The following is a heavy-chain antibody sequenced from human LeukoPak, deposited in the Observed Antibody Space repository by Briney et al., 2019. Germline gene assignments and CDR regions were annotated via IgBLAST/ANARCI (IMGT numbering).Heavy chain of an antibody. J-gene: IGHJ3*02. Sequence: GESLKISFKSSGYTFTNYWIGWVRQMPGKGLEWMGIVFPGDSDTRYSPSFQGQVTISADKSISTAYLQWSSLKASDTAMYYCVRHADYAFDIWGQGTMVTVSS. D-gene: IGHD3/OR15-3a*01. CDR2: VFPGDSDT. CDR1: GYTFTNYW. V-gene: IGHV5-51*01. CDR3: VRHADYAFDI.